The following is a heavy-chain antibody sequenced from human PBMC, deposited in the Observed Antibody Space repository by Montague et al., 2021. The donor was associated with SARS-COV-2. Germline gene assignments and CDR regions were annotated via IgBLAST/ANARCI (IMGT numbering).Heavy chain of an antibody. CDR3: ARDDIVLQGVTKGMDV. D-gene: IGHD3-10*01. CDR2: MYYSGST. V-gene: IGHV4-39*07. CDR1: GGSISSSNYY. J-gene: IGHJ6*02. Sequence: SETLSLTCTVSGGSISSSNYYWGWIRQPPGKGLEWIGNMYYSGSTYYNPSFKSRVTISIDTSKNQFSLKLSSVTAADTAVYYCARDDIVLQGVTKGMDVWGQGTTVTVFS.